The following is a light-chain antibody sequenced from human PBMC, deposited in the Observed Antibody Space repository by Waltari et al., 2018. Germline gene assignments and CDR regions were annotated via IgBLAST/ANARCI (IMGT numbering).Light chain of an antibody. CDR1: QSFTSN. CDR3: QQYNSWPPMYT. Sequence: EIVVTQSPATLSLSPGERATLPCRASQSFTSNLAWYQHKPGQAPRLLIYGASTRATGIPARFSGSGSGTEFTLTISSLQSEDFAVYYCQQYNSWPPMYTFGQGTKLEIK. V-gene: IGKV3-15*01. J-gene: IGKJ2*01. CDR2: GAS.